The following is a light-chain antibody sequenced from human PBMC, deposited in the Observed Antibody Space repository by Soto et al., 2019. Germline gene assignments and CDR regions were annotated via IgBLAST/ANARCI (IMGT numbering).Light chain of an antibody. CDR3: QKYSSAPFT. J-gene: IGKJ3*01. Sequence: DIQMTQSPSSLSASVGDRVTITCRASQGISNYVAWYQQKPGTAPKVLISAASTLQSGIPSRFSGSGFGTDFTLNISSLHPEHVATYYCQKYSSAPFTFGPGTKVEI. CDR1: QGISNY. V-gene: IGKV1-27*01. CDR2: AAS.